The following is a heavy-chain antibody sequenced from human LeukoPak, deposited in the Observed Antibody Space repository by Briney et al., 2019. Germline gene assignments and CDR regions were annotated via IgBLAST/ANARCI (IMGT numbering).Heavy chain of an antibody. CDR3: AVHLPGDYLDR. CDR1: EYTFSIYD. Sequence: VAPVKVSCKASEYTFSIYDINWVRQATGQGLEWMGWMNPDSGNTGFAQKFQGRVTMTRNTSITTAYMELSSLRSEDTAVYYCAVHLPGDYLDRWGQGTLVTVSS. J-gene: IGHJ4*02. CDR2: MNPDSGNT. V-gene: IGHV1-8*01.